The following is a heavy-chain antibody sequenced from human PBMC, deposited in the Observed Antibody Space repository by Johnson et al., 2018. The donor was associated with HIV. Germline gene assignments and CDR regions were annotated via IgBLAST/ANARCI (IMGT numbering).Heavy chain of an antibody. Sequence: VQLVESGGGLVQPGGSLRLSCATSGFSFNNYWMHWVRQAPGKGLVWVSRINTDGSRTTYADSVKGRFTISRDNAKNSLYLQMNSLRAEDTALYYCAKSSDYYVSSGYLADAFDIWGHGTMVTVSS. J-gene: IGHJ3*02. V-gene: IGHV3-74*02. CDR2: INTDGSRT. CDR3: AKSSDYYVSSGYLADAFDI. D-gene: IGHD3-22*01. CDR1: GFSFNNYW.